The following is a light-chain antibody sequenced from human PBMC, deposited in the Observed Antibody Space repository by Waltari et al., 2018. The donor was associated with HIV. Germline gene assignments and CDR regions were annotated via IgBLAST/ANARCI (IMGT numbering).Light chain of an antibody. V-gene: IGLV6-57*04. CDR2: EHS. CDR3: QSYDTDTHAI. CDR1: SGDIASNY. J-gene: IGLJ2*01. Sequence: NFMLTQPHSVSESPGKTVPISCTRSSGDIASNYVRWYQLRPGSAPTTLIYEHSQRPPGVPDRFSGSIDSSSNSASLTISGLKTEDEADYYCQSYDTDTHAIFGGGTKLTVL.